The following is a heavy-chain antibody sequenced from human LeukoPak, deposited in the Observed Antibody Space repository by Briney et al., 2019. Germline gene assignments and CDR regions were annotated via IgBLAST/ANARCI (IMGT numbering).Heavy chain of an antibody. Sequence: SVKVSCKASGGTFSSYAISWVRQAPGQGLEWMGGIIPIFGTANYAQKFQGRVTITADKSTSTAYMELSSLRSEDTAVYYCAKRGYCRGGTCFSHDAFDIWGQGTMVTVSS. V-gene: IGHV1-69*06. J-gene: IGHJ3*02. CDR3: AKRGYCRGGTCFSHDAFDI. CDR2: IIPIFGTA. D-gene: IGHD2-15*01. CDR1: GGTFSSYA.